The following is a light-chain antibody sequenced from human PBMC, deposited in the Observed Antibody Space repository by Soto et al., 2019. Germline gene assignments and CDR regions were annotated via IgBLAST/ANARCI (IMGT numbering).Light chain of an antibody. CDR3: QQRSNWPPIT. CDR2: GAS. CDR1: QSVSSN. V-gene: IGKV3-11*01. Sequence: EIVMTQSPATLSVSPGERATLSCRAIQSVSSNLAWYQQKPGQAPRLLIYGASSRATGIPDRFSGSGSGTDFTLTISSLEPEDFAVYYCQQRSNWPPITFGQGTRLEIK. J-gene: IGKJ5*01.